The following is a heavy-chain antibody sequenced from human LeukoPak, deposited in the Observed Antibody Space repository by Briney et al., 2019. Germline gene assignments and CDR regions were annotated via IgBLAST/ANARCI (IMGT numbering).Heavy chain of an antibody. J-gene: IGHJ4*02. CDR2: ISGSGGST. Sequence: PGGSLRLSCAASGFIFSSYAMSWVRQAAGKGLEWVSAISGSGGSTYYADSVKGRFTISRDNSKNTLYLQMNSLRAEDTAVYYCAKDREYSLKDYDFWSGYFDYWGQGTLVTVSS. CDR3: AKDREYSLKDYDFWSGYFDY. V-gene: IGHV3-23*01. D-gene: IGHD3-3*01. CDR1: GFIFSSYA.